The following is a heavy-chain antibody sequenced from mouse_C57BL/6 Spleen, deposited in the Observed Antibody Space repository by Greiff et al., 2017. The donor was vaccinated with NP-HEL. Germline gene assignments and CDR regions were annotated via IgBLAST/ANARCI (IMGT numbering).Heavy chain of an antibody. CDR2: ISSGSSTI. CDR3: ARPGDGYYESYAMDY. J-gene: IGHJ4*01. Sequence: EVKLVESGGGLVKPGGSLKLSCAASGFTFSDYGMHWVRQAPEKGLEWVAYISSGSSTIYYADTVKGRFTISRDNAKNTLFLQMTSLRSEDTAMYYCARPGDGYYESYAMDYWGQGTSVTVSS. D-gene: IGHD2-3*01. V-gene: IGHV5-17*01. CDR1: GFTFSDYG.